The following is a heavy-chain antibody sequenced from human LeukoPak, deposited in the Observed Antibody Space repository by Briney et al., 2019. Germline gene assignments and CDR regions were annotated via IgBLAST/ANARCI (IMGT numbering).Heavy chain of an antibody. D-gene: IGHD3-3*01. Sequence: GGSLRLSCAASGFTFSEYYMSWIRQAPGKGLEWVSYISSSGNTMYYADSVKGRFTISRDNAKNSLYLQMNSLRAEDTAVYYCARDGGWFDPWGQGTLVTVSS. V-gene: IGHV3-11*01. CDR3: ARDGGWFDP. CDR2: ISSSGNTM. CDR1: GFTFSEYY. J-gene: IGHJ5*02.